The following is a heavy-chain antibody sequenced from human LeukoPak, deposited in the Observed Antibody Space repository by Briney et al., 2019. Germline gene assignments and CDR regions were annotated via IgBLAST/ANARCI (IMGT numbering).Heavy chain of an antibody. Sequence: SVKVSFKASGGTFISYAISWVRQAPGQGLEWMGGIIPIFGTANYAQKFQGRVTITTDESTSTAYMELSSLRSEDTAVYYCARVRSGYYIGWFDPWGQGTLVTVSS. CDR3: ARVRSGYYIGWFDP. D-gene: IGHD3-3*01. CDR1: GGTFISYA. J-gene: IGHJ5*02. V-gene: IGHV1-69*05. CDR2: IIPIFGTA.